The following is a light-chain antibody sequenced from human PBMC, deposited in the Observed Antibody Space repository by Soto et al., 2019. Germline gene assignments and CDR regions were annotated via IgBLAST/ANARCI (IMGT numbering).Light chain of an antibody. CDR1: QSVSSN. Sequence: EIVMTQSPANLSVSPGERATLSCRASQSVSSNLAWYQQKPGQGPRLLIYGASTRATSIPARFSGSGSGTEFTLTINSLQSKDFAVYYCQQSNKWPTYTFGQGTKLEIK. CDR2: GAS. V-gene: IGKV3-15*01. J-gene: IGKJ2*01. CDR3: QQSNKWPTYT.